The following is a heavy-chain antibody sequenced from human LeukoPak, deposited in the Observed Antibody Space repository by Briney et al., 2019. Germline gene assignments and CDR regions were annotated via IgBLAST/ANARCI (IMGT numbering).Heavy chain of an antibody. CDR3: ARDSESGSYAAY. Sequence: PSETLSLXCTVSGGSISSYYWSWIRQPPGKGLEWIGYIYYSGSTNYNPSLKSRVTISVDTSKNQFSLKLSSVTAADTAVYYCARDSESGSYAAYWGQGTLVTVSS. J-gene: IGHJ4*02. CDR2: IYYSGST. CDR1: GGSISSYY. V-gene: IGHV4-59*01. D-gene: IGHD1-26*01.